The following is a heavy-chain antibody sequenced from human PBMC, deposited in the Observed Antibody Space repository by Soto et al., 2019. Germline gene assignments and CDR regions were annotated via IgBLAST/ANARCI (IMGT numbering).Heavy chain of an antibody. Sequence: QVQLVESGGGVVQPGRSLRLSCAASGFTFSSYGMHWVRQAPGKGLEWVAVISYDGSNKYYADSVKGRFTISRDNSKNTLYLQMNSLRAEDTAVYYCAKATLELMITFGGALDYWGQGTLVTVSS. V-gene: IGHV3-30*18. CDR2: ISYDGSNK. CDR1: GFTFSSYG. CDR3: AKATLELMITFGGALDY. D-gene: IGHD3-16*01. J-gene: IGHJ4*02.